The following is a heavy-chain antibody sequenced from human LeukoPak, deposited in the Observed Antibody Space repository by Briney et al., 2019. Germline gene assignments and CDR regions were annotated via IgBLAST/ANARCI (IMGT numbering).Heavy chain of an antibody. J-gene: IGHJ4*02. CDR3: ASHGSGWDH. V-gene: IGHV3-9*01. CDR1: GFTFDDYA. CDR2: ISWNSGSI. D-gene: IGHD6-19*01. Sequence: GGSLRLSCAASGFTFDDYAMHWVRQAPGKGLEWVSGISWNSGSIGYADSVKGRFTISRDNAKNTLYLQMNGLRAEDTAVYYCASHGSGWDHWGQGTLVTVSS.